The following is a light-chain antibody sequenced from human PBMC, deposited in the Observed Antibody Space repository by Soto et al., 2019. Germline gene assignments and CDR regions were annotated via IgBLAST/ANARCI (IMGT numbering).Light chain of an antibody. Sequence: EIVLTQSPATLSLSPGDRATLSCGASQTVAFRQIAWYQQKPGLAPRLLLYGGSNRATGIPDRFTGSGSGTDFTLTISRLEPEDFVVYYCQSFGGSPDIFGKWTKVEMK. CDR3: QSFGGSPDI. J-gene: IGKJ2*01. CDR1: QTVAFRQ. CDR2: GGS. V-gene: IGKV3D-20*01.